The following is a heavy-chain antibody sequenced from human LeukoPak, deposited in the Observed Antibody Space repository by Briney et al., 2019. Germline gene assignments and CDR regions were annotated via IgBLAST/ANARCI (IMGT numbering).Heavy chain of an antibody. CDR1: GFTFTNAW. CDR2: IKSKTGGGTP. D-gene: IGHD2-2*03. J-gene: IGHJ3*01. Sequence: RGSLRLSCAASGFTFTNAWTIWVRQAPGKGLEWVGRIKSKTGGGTPDYGAPVKGRFTISRDDSKNTLFLQMNSLKTEDTGVYFCTTGYWSSSSKYHGDDAFDVWGQGTMVTVSS. V-gene: IGHV3-15*01. CDR3: TTGYWSSSSKYHGDDAFDV.